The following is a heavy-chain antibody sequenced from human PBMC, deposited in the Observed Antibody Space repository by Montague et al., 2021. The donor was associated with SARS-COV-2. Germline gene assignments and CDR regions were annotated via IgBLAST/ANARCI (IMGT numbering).Heavy chain of an antibody. CDR2: IFYTGTT. CDR3: ARLPRYFEGFDFDF. D-gene: IGHD3-9*01. V-gene: IGHV4-61*03. CDR1: GASVDSGSYF. Sequence: SETLSLTCAVSGASVDSGSYFWSWIRQPPGKGLEWIGNIFYTGTTNYNPSLKSRVTISIDTSQNHFSLNLSSVATADTAVYYCARLPRYFEGFDFDFWGQGTLVTVSS. J-gene: IGHJ4*02.